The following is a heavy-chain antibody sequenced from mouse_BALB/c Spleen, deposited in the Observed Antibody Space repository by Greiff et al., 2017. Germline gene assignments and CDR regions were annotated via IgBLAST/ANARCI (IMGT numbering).Heavy chain of an antibody. D-gene: IGHD1-1*01. J-gene: IGHJ4*01. CDR2: IWGGGST. CDR3: ARNGDYYGSSYDAMDY. V-gene: IGHV2-6-4*01. Sequence: VKLVESGPGLVAPSQSLSITCTVSGFSLSRYSVHWVRQPPGKGLEWLGMIWGGGSTDYNSALKSRLSISKDNSKSQVFLKMNSLQTDDTAMYYCARNGDYYGSSYDAMDYWGQGTSVTVSS. CDR1: GFSLSRYS.